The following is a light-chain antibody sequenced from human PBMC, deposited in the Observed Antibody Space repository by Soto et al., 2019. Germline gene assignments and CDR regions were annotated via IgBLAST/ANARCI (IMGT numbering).Light chain of an antibody. V-gene: IGKV3-15*01. Sequence: EIVMTQSPATLSVSPGERATLSCRASQSVSSNLAWYQQKPGQAPRLLIYGASTRATGIPARFSGSGSGTEFTLTLSSRQSEDFAVYYCQQYNNWPHLFTFGPGTKVDIK. CDR1: QSVSSN. CDR3: QQYNNWPHLFT. J-gene: IGKJ3*01. CDR2: GAS.